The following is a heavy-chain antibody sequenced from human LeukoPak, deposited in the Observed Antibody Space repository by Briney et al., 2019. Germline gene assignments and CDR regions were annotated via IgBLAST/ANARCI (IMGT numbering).Heavy chain of an antibody. D-gene: IGHD3-10*01. CDR2: IYYSGST. Sequence: SETLSLTCTVSGGSISSSSYYWGWIRQPPGKGLEWIGSIYYSGSTYYNPSLKCRVTISVDTSKNQFSLKLSSVTAADTAVYYCARLPGSGSYYSDAFDIWGQGTMVTVSS. V-gene: IGHV4-39*01. CDR3: ARLPGSGSYYSDAFDI. J-gene: IGHJ3*02. CDR1: GGSISSSSYY.